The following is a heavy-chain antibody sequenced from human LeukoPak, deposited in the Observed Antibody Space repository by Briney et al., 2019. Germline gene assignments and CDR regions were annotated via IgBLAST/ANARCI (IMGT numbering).Heavy chain of an antibody. Sequence: SETLSLTCTLSGGSISRYYWSWIRQPPGEGLEWIGYIYYSGSTNYNPSLKSRVTISVDTSKNQFSLKLSSVTAADTAVYYCARAWYYYGMDVWGQGTTVPVSS. CDR2: IYYSGST. CDR1: GGSISRYY. J-gene: IGHJ6*02. CDR3: ARAWYYYGMDV. V-gene: IGHV4-59*13.